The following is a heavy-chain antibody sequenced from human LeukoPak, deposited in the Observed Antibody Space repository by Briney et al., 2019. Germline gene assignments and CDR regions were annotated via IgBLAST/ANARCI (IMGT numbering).Heavy chain of an antibody. CDR3: ARGIRELLSLQWFDP. D-gene: IGHD3-10*01. CDR2: INPNSGGT. V-gene: IGHV1-2*02. J-gene: IGHJ5*02. Sequence: ASVKVSCKASGYTFTGYYMHWVRQAPGQGLEWMGWINPNSGGTNYAQKFQGRVTMTRDTSISTAYMELSRLRSDDTAVYYCARGIRELLSLQWFDPWGQGTLVTVSS. CDR1: GYTFTGYY.